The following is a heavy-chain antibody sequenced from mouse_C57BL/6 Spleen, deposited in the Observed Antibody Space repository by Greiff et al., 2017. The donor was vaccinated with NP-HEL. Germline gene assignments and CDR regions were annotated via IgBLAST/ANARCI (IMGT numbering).Heavy chain of an antibody. CDR1: GYTFTSYG. Sequence: LVESGAELARPGASVKLSCKASGYTFTSYGISWVKQRTGQGLEWIGEIYPRSGNTYYNEKFKGKATLTADKSSSTAYMERRSLTSEDSAVYFCARGDYHWYFDVWGTGTTVTVSS. CDR2: IYPRSGNT. CDR3: ARGDYHWYFDV. V-gene: IGHV1-81*01. D-gene: IGHD2-4*01. J-gene: IGHJ1*03.